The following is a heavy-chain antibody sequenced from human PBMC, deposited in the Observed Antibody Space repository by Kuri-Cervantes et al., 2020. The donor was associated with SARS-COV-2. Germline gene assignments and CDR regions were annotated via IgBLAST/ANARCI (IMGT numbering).Heavy chain of an antibody. Sequence: ASVKVSCKASGYTFTDYYMHWVRQAPGQGLEWMGWINPNSGGTNYAQKFQGRVTMTRDTSISTAYMELSRLRSDDTAVYYCVRGPPRYCGSSTSCYRGGGYYYYMDVWGKGNTVNVSS. CDR3: VRGPPRYCGSSTSCYRGGGYYYYMDV. CDR1: GYTFTDYY. D-gene: IGHD2-2*02. CDR2: INPNSGGT. V-gene: IGHV1-2*02. J-gene: IGHJ6*03.